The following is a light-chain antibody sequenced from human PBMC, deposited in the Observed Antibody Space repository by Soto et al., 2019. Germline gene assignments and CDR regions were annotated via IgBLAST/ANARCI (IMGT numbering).Light chain of an antibody. V-gene: IGKV3-15*01. CDR1: QSVSTS. J-gene: IGKJ2*01. CDR3: HHYFSGYT. CDR2: SAS. Sequence: EVLMTQSPATPSVFPGERVTLSCGASQSVSTSLARYQQKPGQAPRLLIYSASTRASGIPARFSGSGSGTEFTLTITSLESEDFAVYYCHHYFSGYTFGQGTKLEIK.